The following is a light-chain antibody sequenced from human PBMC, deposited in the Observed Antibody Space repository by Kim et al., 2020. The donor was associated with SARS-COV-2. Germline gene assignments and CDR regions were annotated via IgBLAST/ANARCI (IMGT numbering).Light chain of an antibody. CDR2: QDS. V-gene: IGLV3-1*01. Sequence: SYELTQPPSVSVSPGQTAAITCSGNELGDKYASWYQQRPGQSPVVVMYQDSKRPSGIPERFSGSNSGNTATLTISGTQAMDEADYFCQAWDNNTVIFGGGTQLTVL. J-gene: IGLJ2*01. CDR3: QAWDNNTVI. CDR1: ELGDKY.